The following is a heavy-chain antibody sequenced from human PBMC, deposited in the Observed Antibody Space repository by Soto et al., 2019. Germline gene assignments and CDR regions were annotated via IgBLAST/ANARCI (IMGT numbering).Heavy chain of an antibody. J-gene: IGHJ6*02. Sequence: SETLSLTCTVSGGSISSGGYYWSWIRQPPGKGLEWIGYIYYSGSTYYNPSLKSRVTISVDTSKNQFSLKLSSVTAADTAVYYCARDQGQQLVDYYGMDVWGQGTTVTVSS. V-gene: IGHV4-30-4*01. CDR3: ARDQGQQLVDYYGMDV. CDR2: IYYSGST. CDR1: GGSISSGGYY. D-gene: IGHD6-13*01.